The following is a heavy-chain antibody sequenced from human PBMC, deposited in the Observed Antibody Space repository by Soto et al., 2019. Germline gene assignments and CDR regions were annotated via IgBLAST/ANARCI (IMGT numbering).Heavy chain of an antibody. Sequence: EVQLVESGGGLVQPGGSLRLSCAASGFAFSTKWMHWVRQGPGKGLVWVSRINIDGTTTNYADSVKGRFTISRDNAKNMLYLQMDSLRAEDTAVYYCARIPYSDTDPCPWGQGTLVTGSS. CDR3: ARIPYSDTDPCP. D-gene: IGHD1-26*01. CDR2: INIDGTTT. V-gene: IGHV3-74*01. J-gene: IGHJ5*02. CDR1: GFAFSTKW.